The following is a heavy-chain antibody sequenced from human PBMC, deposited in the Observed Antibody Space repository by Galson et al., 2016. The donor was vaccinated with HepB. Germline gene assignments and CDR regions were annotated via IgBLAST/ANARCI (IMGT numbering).Heavy chain of an antibody. CDR1: GFTFSSSY. CDR2: ISSSSNFI. V-gene: IGHV3-21*01. J-gene: IGHJ3*02. D-gene: IGHD3-10*01. CDR3: ARDRGPFDAFDI. Sequence: SLRLSCAGSGFTFSSSYMDWVRQAPGAGLEWVATISSSSNFIYYADSVKGRFTISRDNAEDSLDLQMNSLRAEDTAVYYCARDRGPFDAFDIWGRGTMVAVSS.